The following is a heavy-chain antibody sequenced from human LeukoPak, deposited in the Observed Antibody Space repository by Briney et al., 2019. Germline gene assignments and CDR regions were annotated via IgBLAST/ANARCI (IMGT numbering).Heavy chain of an antibody. V-gene: IGHV4-34*01. J-gene: IGHJ4*02. CDR2: INHSGSI. D-gene: IGHD6-13*01. Sequence: SETLSLTCAVYGGSFSGYYWSWIRQPPGKGLEWIGEINHSGSINYNPSLKSRVTISVDTSKNQFSLKLSSVTAADTAVYYCARRTGYSTSRLDYWGQGTLVTVSS. CDR1: GGSFSGYY. CDR3: ARRTGYSTSRLDY.